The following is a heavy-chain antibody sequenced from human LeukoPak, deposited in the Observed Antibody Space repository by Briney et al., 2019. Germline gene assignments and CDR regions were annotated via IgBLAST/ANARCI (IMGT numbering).Heavy chain of an antibody. V-gene: IGHV4-61*01. J-gene: IGHJ3*02. CDR3: ARDGYNGAFDI. CDR1: GGSISSSSYY. Sequence: PSETLSLTCTVSGGSISSSSYYWSWIRQPPGKGLEWIGYIYYSGSTNYNPSLKSRVTISVDTSKNQFSLKLSSVTAADTAVYYCARDGYNGAFDIWGQGTMVTVSS. CDR2: IYYSGST. D-gene: IGHD5-24*01.